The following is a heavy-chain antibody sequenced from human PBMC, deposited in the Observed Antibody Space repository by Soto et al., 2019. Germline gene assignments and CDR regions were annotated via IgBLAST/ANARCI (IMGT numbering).Heavy chain of an antibody. V-gene: IGHV4-59*01. D-gene: IGHD6-19*01. CDR1: GGSMSEYF. CDR2: IYYVGST. CDR3: ARVGSSGWSPDY. J-gene: IGHJ4*02. Sequence: SETLSLTYRVSGGSMSEYFWSWIRQSPGKGLEWIGYIYYVGSTDYNPSLKSRVTLSVDTSKNQFSLRLSSVTAADSAVYFCARVGSSGWSPDYWGQGILVPVSS.